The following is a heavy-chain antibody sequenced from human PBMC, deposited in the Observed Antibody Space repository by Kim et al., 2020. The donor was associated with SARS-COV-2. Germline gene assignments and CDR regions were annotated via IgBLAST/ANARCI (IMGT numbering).Heavy chain of an antibody. CDR1: GFTFSNYP. D-gene: IGHD2-2*01. CDR3: ARETPAAAIGD. V-gene: IGHV3-23*01. Sequence: GGSLRLSCAGSGFTFSNYPMHWVRQAPGKGLEWVSTICASGCTKYYADSVKGRFTVSRDNSKNTLFLQMSSLTAEDTARYYCARETPAAAIGDWGQGTLV. CDR2: ICASGCTK. J-gene: IGHJ4*02.